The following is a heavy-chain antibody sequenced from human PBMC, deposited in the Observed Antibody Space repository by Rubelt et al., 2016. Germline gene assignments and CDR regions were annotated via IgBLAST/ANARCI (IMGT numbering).Heavy chain of an antibody. Sequence: YDGSNKYYADSVKGRFTISRDNSKNTLYLQMNSLRIEDTAVYYCARALRYFDWLLYSPGDYWGQGTLVTVSS. V-gene: IGHV3-30*01. CDR3: ARALRYFDWLLYSPGDY. J-gene: IGHJ4*02. CDR2: YDGSNK. D-gene: IGHD3-9*01.